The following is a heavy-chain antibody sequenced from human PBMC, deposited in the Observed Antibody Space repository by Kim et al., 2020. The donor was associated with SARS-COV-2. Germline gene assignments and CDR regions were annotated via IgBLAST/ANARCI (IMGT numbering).Heavy chain of an antibody. D-gene: IGHD3-10*01. J-gene: IGHJ3*02. CDR3: ARGERSITMVRGVHGAFDI. V-gene: IGHV4-34*01. Sequence: SRVTTSVDTSKNQFSLKLSSVTAADTAVYYCARGERSITMVRGVHGAFDIWGQGTMVTVSS.